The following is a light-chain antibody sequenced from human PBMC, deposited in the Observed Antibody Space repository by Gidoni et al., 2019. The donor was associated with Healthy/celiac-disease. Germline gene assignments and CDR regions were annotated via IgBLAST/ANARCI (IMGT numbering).Light chain of an antibody. CDR2: VAS. CDR3: QQYNNWPPWT. J-gene: IGKJ1*01. Sequence: EIVMTQSPATLSLSPGERATLSCRASQSVSSNLAWYQPKPGQAPRLLIYVASTRATGIPARFSGSGSGTEFTLTISSLQSEDFAVYYCQQYNNWPPWTFGQGTKVEIK. CDR1: QSVSSN. V-gene: IGKV3-15*01.